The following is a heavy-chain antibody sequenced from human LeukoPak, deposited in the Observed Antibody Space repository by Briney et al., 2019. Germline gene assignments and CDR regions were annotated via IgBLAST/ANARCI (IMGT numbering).Heavy chain of an antibody. V-gene: IGHV3-23*01. CDR2: ISGSGGST. D-gene: IGHD1-26*01. CDR3: AKDPIMGAITNWFDP. Sequence: PGVSLRLSCAASGFAFSTYAMSWVRQAPGKGLEWVSAISGSGGSTYYADSVKGRFTISRDNSKNTLYLQMNSLRAEDTAVYYCAKDPIMGAITNWFDPWGQGTLVTVSS. J-gene: IGHJ5*01. CDR1: GFAFSTYA.